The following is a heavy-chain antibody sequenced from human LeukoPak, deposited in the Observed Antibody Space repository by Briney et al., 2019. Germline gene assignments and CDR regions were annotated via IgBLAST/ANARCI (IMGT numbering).Heavy chain of an antibody. CDR3: ARRGYSYGSYYYYMDV. CDR2: IYPGDSDT. J-gene: IGHJ6*03. CDR1: GYTFTSYW. Sequence: GESLKISCKGSGYTFTSYWIGWVRQMPGKGLEWMGIIYPGDSDTRYSPSFQGQVTISADKSISTAYLQWSSLKASDTAMYYCARRGYSYGSYYYYMDVWGKGTTVTVSS. V-gene: IGHV5-51*01. D-gene: IGHD5-18*01.